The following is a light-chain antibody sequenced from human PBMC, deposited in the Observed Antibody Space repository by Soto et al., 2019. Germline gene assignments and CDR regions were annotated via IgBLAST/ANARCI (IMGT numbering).Light chain of an antibody. J-gene: IGKJ4*01. CDR1: QSVYNT. V-gene: IGKV3-15*01. Sequence: EIVMTQSPPTLSVSPGERATLSCRASQSVYNTLAWYQQKPGQAPRLLIYGASTRATGIPARFSGSGSGTEFPLTISSLQSEDFATYYCQQYSKWPLTFGEGTKVEIK. CDR3: QQYSKWPLT. CDR2: GAS.